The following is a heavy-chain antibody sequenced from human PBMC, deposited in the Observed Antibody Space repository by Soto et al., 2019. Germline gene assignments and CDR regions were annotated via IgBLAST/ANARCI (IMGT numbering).Heavy chain of an antibody. V-gene: IGHV1-69*06. CDR1: GGTFSSYA. CDR3: ARWGLGLPLRGYFDY. D-gene: IGHD3-16*01. Sequence: QVQLVQSGAEVKKPGSSVKVSCKASGGTFSSYAISWVRQAPGQGLEWMGGIIPIFGTANYAQKFQGRVTITADKSTSTAYMELSSLRSEDTAVYYRARWGLGLPLRGYFDYWGQGTLVTVSS. CDR2: IIPIFGTA. J-gene: IGHJ4*02.